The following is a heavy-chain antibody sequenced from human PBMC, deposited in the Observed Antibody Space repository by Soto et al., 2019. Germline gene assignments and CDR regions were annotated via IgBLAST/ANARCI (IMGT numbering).Heavy chain of an antibody. CDR3: VRLGGGYNSGIPPWLDY. V-gene: IGHV4-39*01. CDR1: GGSISSSSYH. Sequence: QLQLQESGPGLVKPSETLSLTCTVSGGSISSSSYHWGWFRQPPGKGLEWIGSIYYSGSTYYNPCFMSRLTISVEMSKNQSSLTLSAVTAADTAVYYCVRLGGGYNSGIPPWLDYWGQGTLVTVSS. CDR2: IYYSGST. J-gene: IGHJ4*02. D-gene: IGHD1-26*01.